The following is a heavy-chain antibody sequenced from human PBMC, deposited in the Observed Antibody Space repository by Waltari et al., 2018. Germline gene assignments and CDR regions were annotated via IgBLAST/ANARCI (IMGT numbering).Heavy chain of an antibody. CDR2: IYSGGST. J-gene: IGHJ3*02. V-gene: IGHV3-23*03. Sequence: EVQLLESGGGLVQPGGSLRLSCAASGFTFSSYAMSWVRQAPGKGLEWVSVIYSGGSTYYADSVKGRFTISRDNSKNTLYLQMNSLRAEDTAVYYCAKDGFGEDAFDIWGQGTMVTVSS. CDR3: AKDGFGEDAFDI. D-gene: IGHD3-10*01. CDR1: GFTFSSYA.